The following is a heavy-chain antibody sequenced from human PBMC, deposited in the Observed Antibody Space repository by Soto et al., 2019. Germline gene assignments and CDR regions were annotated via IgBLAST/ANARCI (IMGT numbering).Heavy chain of an antibody. CDR2: IYYSGST. CDR1: GGSTDSLY. CDR3: MLGSGWKDFDY. D-gene: IGHD3-22*01. Sequence: SETLSLTCTVSGGSTDSLYWIWVRQPPGKGLEWIGNIYYSGSTYYNPSLKSRVTISVDTSKNQFSLKLSSVTAADTAVYYCMLGSGWKDFDYWGQGTLVTVS. J-gene: IGHJ4*02. V-gene: IGHV4-59*04.